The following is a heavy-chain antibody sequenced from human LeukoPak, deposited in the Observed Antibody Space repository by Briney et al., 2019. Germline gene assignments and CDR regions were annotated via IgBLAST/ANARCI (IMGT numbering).Heavy chain of an antibody. CDR3: ARERREYSSSSGNYYYYMDV. D-gene: IGHD6-6*01. CDR2: IYHSGST. Sequence: SETLSLTCTVSAYSISSDYYWGWIRQPPGKGLEWIGSIYHSGSTYYNPSLKSRVTISVDTSKNQFSLKLSSVTAADTAVYYCARERREYSSSSGNYYYYMDVWGKGTTVTVSS. V-gene: IGHV4-38-2*02. J-gene: IGHJ6*03. CDR1: AYSISSDYY.